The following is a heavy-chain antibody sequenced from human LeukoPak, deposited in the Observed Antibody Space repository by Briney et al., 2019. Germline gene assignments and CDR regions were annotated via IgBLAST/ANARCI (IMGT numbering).Heavy chain of an antibody. V-gene: IGHV3-66*01. CDR2: IYSGGTT. D-gene: IGHD3-16*01. CDR1: GFIVSSNY. J-gene: IGHJ4*02. CDR3: AREGGSKGGNFDY. Sequence: GGSLRLSCAASGFIVSSNYMSWVRQAPGKGLEWLSVIYSGGTTYYADSVKGRFTISRDNSRNTLYLQMDSVRAEDTAVYYCAREGGSKGGNFDYWGQGILVTVSS.